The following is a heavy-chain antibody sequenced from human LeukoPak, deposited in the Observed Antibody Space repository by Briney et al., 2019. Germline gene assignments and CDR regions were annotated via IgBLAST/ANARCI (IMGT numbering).Heavy chain of an antibody. CDR3: ARDFELDAFDI. D-gene: IGHD1-26*01. CDR1: GFTFSSYW. J-gene: IGHJ3*02. Sequence: TGGSLRLSCAASGFTFSSYWMSWVRQAPGKGLEWVANIKQDGSEKYYVDSVKGRFTISRDNAKNPLYLQMNSLRAEDTAVYYCARDFELDAFDIWGQGTMVTVSS. V-gene: IGHV3-7*01. CDR2: IKQDGSEK.